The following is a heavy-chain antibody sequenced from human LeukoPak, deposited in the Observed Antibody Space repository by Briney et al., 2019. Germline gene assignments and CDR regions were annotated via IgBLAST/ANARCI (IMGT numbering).Heavy chain of an antibody. CDR2: INPSGGST. D-gene: IGHD3-10*01. CDR1: GYTFTIYY. CDR3: ARDRAKSVLFDY. V-gene: IGHV1-46*01. Sequence: ASVKVSCTASGYTFTIYYMHWVRQAPGQGLEWMGIINPSGGSTSYAQRFQGRVTMTRDTSTSTVYMELSSLRSEDTAVYYCARDRAKSVLFDYWGQGTLVTVSS. J-gene: IGHJ4*02.